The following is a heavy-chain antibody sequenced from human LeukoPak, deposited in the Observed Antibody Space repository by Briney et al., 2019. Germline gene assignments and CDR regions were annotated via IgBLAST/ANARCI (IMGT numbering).Heavy chain of an antibody. V-gene: IGHV4-30-4*01. CDR3: ARHFGLNYYDRNGVEY. J-gene: IGHJ4*02. Sequence: PSETLSLTCTVSGGSITSDDYYWSWIRQPPGKGLEWIGYTYYSGSAYYNPSLQSRVTISVDTSRNKLSLKLSSVTAADTAVYYCARHFGLNYYDRNGVEYWGQGALVTVSS. CDR1: GGSITSDDYY. D-gene: IGHD3/OR15-3a*01. CDR2: TYYSGSA.